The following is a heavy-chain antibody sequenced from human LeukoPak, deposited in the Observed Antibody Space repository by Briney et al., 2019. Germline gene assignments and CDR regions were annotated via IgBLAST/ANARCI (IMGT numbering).Heavy chain of an antibody. V-gene: IGHV3-30*02. J-gene: IGHJ6*03. CDR3: AKDGSGAYRYYMDV. CDR1: GFTFSSYG. Sequence: PGGSLRLSCAASGFTFSSYGMHWVRQAPGKGLEWVAFIRYDGSNKYYADSVKGRFTISRDNSKNTLYLQMNSLRAEDTAVYYCAKDGSGAYRYYMDVWGKGTTVTVSS. CDR2: IRYDGSNK. D-gene: IGHD4-11*01.